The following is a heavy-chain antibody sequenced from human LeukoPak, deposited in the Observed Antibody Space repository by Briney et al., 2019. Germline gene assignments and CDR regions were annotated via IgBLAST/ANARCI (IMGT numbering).Heavy chain of an antibody. D-gene: IGHD1-26*01. CDR3: ARGSSYGGHLGY. Sequence: SETPSLTCTVSGGSISSYYWSWIRQPPGKGLEWIGYIFYSGSTNYNPSLKSRVTISLDTSKNQFSLKLSSVTAADTAVYYCARGSSYGGHLGYWGQGTLVTVSS. J-gene: IGHJ4*02. CDR2: IFYSGST. CDR1: GGSISSYY. V-gene: IGHV4-59*01.